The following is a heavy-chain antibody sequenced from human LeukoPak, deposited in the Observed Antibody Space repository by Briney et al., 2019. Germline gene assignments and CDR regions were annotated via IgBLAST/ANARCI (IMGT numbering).Heavy chain of an antibody. J-gene: IGHJ3*02. CDR1: GFTFSSYA. CDR3: ARGLNLGDAFDI. V-gene: IGHV3-30-3*01. Sequence: GGSLRLSCAASGFTFSSYAMHWVRQAPGKGLEWVAVISYDGGNKYYADSVKGRFTISRDNSKNTLYLQMNSLRAEDTAVYYCARGLNLGDAFDIWGQGTMVTVSS. D-gene: IGHD3-16*01. CDR2: ISYDGGNK.